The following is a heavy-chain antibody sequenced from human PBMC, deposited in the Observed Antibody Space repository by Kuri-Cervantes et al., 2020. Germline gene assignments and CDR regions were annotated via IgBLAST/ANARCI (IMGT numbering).Heavy chain of an antibody. V-gene: IGHV4-34*01. CDR1: GGSFSGYY. J-gene: IGHJ4*02. CDR2: IYYTGTT. D-gene: IGHD4-23*01. Sequence: SETLSLTCAVYGGSFSGYYWSWIRQPPGKGLEWIGNIYYTGTTYYNPSLKSRVTISVDTSKNQFTLKLSSVTAADTAVYYCAREGDGGNSFDYWGQGTLVTVSS. CDR3: AREGDGGNSFDY.